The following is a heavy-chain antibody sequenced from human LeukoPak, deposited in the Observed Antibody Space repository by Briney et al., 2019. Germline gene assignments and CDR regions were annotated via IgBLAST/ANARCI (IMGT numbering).Heavy chain of an antibody. CDR1: SGSISNFH. D-gene: IGHD4-17*01. V-gene: IGHV4-4*07. Sequence: SETLSLTCTVSSGSISNFHWTWIRQPAGKGLEWIGRVFTSGSTNYNPSLKSRVTMSVDTSKNQFSLKLSSVTAADTAVYYCARHARDYRIDYWGQGTLVTVSS. CDR2: VFTSGST. J-gene: IGHJ4*02. CDR3: ARHARDYRIDY.